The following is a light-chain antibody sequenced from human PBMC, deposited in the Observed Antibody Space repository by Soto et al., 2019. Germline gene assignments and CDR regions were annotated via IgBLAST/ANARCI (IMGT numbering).Light chain of an antibody. V-gene: IGLV1-40*01. Sequence: QTVVTQPPSVSGAPGQRVTISCTGSSSNIGAGYDVHWYQQLPGTAPKLLIYGNSNRPSGVPDRFSGSKSGTSASLAITGLQAEDEADYYCQSYDSSLSGRNWVFGGGTQLTVL. CDR3: QSYDSSLSGRNWV. CDR2: GNS. J-gene: IGLJ3*02. CDR1: SSNIGAGYD.